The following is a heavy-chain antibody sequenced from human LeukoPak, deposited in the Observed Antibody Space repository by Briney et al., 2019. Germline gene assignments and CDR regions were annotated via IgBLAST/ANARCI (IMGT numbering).Heavy chain of an antibody. Sequence: GGSLRLSCAASGFSFSNYGMHWVRQAPGKGLEWVAVIWYDGSNKYYADSVKGRFTISRDNSKNTLYVQMSSLRAEDTAVYYCARSNNGGWGYCDNWGPGSLLTVSS. CDR2: IWYDGSNK. J-gene: IGHJ4*02. CDR3: ARSNNGGWGYCDN. V-gene: IGHV3-33*01. CDR1: GFSFSNYG. D-gene: IGHD3-16*01.